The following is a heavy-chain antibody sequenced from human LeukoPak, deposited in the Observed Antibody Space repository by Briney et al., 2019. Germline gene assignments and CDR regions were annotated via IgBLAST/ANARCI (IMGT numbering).Heavy chain of an antibody. CDR2: ISSSSSTI. J-gene: IGHJ6*02. CDR3: AGRDNYYYGMDV. D-gene: IGHD2-21*01. CDR1: GFTFSSYS. V-gene: IGHV3-48*04. Sequence: PGGSLRLSCSASGFTFSSYSMNWVRQAPGKGLEWVSYISSSSSTIYYADSVKGRFTISRDNAKNSLYLQMNSLRAEDTAVYYCAGRDNYYYGMDVWGQGTTVTVSS.